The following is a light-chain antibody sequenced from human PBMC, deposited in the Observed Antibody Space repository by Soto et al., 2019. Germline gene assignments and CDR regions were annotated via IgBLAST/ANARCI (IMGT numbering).Light chain of an antibody. CDR2: DAS. J-gene: IGKJ5*01. CDR1: QSLNNY. Sequence: DIQMTQYPSTLSASVGDRVTITCRASQSLNNYLAWYQQTPGKAPKLLIYDASTLERGVPSRFSGTGSGTEFTLTISSLHPDDFATYYCQQYHRSSITFGQGTRLEIK. V-gene: IGKV1-5*01. CDR3: QQYHRSSIT.